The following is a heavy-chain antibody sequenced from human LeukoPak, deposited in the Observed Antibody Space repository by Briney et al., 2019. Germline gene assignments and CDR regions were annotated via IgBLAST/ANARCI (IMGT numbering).Heavy chain of an antibody. V-gene: IGHV3-11*04. CDR2: ISSGGSTI. Sequence: GGSLRLSCAASGVTFRDYYMSWIRQAPGKGLEWVSYISSGGSTIYYADSVKGRFTISRDNSRNTLYLQMNSLTAEDTAVFYCAKDGVILAPGVYWYMDVWGRGTTVTVSS. J-gene: IGHJ6*03. CDR1: GVTFRDYY. D-gene: IGHD3-16*02. CDR3: AKDGVILAPGVYWYMDV.